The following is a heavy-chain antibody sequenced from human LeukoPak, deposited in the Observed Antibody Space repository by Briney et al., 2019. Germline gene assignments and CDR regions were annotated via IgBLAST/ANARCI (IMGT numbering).Heavy chain of an antibody. D-gene: IGHD3-16*01. V-gene: IGHV3-7*03. CDR3: AGALRPLDY. J-gene: IGHJ4*02. Sequence: GSLGLSCAASGFTFTSHWMTWVRQAPGKGLEWVANIKDEGSEKYYVDSVKGRFTISRDNAKNSLYLQMNSLRVEDTAVYYCAGALRPLDYWGQGTLVTVSS. CDR2: IKDEGSEK. CDR1: GFTFTSHW.